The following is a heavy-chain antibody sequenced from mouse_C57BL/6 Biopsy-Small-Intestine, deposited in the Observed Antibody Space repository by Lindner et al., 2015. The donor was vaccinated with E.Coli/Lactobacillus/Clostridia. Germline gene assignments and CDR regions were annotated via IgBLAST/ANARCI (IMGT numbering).Heavy chain of an antibody. CDR1: GGTFTNYA. D-gene: IGHD1-1*01. CDR3: ARFDGGNSDY. CDR2: TIPILHVA. J-gene: IGHJ4*01. V-gene: IGHV1-81*01. Sequence: SVKVSCKASGGTFTNYAFSWVRQAPGQGLEWMGQTIPILHVAHYAPNFQGRVVIKADESTNTAYMELSGLRSEDTAVYYCARFDGGNSDYWGQGTLVTVSS.